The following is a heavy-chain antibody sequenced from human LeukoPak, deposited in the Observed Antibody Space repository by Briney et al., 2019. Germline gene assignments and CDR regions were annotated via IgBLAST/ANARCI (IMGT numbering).Heavy chain of an antibody. CDR2: ISDSGGSI. J-gene: IGHJ5*02. CDR1: GFNFGGYY. CDR3: AKKIGTGPGHNWFDP. Sequence: PGGSLRLSCAASGFNFGGYYMTWVRQAQGKRLEWVSVISDSGGSIYYADSVKGRFTVSRDNSRNTLYLQMNSLRAEDTALYYCAKKIGTGPGHNWFDPWGQGTLVTVSS. V-gene: IGHV3-23*01. D-gene: IGHD2-8*02.